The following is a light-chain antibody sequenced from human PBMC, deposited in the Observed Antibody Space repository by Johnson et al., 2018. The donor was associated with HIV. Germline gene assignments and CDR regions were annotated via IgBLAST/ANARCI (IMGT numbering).Light chain of an antibody. J-gene: IGLJ1*01. V-gene: IGLV1-51*02. CDR2: EDY. CDR3: GVWDASLSPHYV. CDR1: SSNIENYF. Sequence: QSVLTQPPSVSAAPGQRVNISCSGHSSNIENYFVSWYQQLPGAAPRLLIYEDYKRPSGIPDSFSGSKSGASATLGITGLQTGDEADYYCGVWDASLSPHYVVGTGTTITAL.